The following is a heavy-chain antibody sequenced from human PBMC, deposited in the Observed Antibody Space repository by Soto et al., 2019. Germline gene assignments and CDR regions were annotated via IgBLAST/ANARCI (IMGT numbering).Heavy chain of an antibody. J-gene: IGHJ3*02. V-gene: IGHV1-2*04. D-gene: IGHD3-16*01. CDR1: GYTFTGYY. CDR3: ARVGQWGIDAFDI. CDR2: INPNSGGT. Sequence: ASVKVSCKASGYTFTGYYMHWVRQAPGQGLEWMGWINPNSGGTNYAQKFQGWVTMTRDTSISTAYMELSRLRSDDTAVYYCARVGQWGIDAFDIWGQGTMVTVSS.